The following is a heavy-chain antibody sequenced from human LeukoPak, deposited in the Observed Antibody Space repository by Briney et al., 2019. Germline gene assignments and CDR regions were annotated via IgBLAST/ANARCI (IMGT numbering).Heavy chain of an antibody. CDR2: IYTSGST. V-gene: IGHV4-61*02. CDR1: GGSISSGSYY. J-gene: IGHJ4*02. Sequence: SQTLSLTCTVSGGSISSGSYYWSWIRQPAGKGLEWIGRIYTSGSTNYNPSLKSRVTISVDTSKNQFSLKLSSVTAADTAMYYCARGGSIVGATIDYWGQGTLVTVSS. CDR3: ARGGSIVGATIDY. D-gene: IGHD1-26*01.